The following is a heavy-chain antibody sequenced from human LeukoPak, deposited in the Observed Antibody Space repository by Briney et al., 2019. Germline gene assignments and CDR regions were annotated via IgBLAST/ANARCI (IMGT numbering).Heavy chain of an antibody. D-gene: IGHD1-26*01. V-gene: IGHV4-39*01. CDR3: ARGGDSGSYGY. J-gene: IGHJ4*02. Sequence: SETLSLTCTGSGGSISSSSYYWGWIRQPPGKGLEWIGSIYYSGSTYYNPSLKSRVTISVDTSKNQFSLKLSSVTAADTAVYYCARGGDSGSYGYWGQGTLVTVSS. CDR1: GGSISSSSYY. CDR2: IYYSGST.